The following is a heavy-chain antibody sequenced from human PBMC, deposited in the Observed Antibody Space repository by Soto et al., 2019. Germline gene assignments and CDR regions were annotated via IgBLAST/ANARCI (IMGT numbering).Heavy chain of an antibody. J-gene: IGHJ6*03. CDR1: GGSFSGYY. CDR3: ARGGSSPNYYYYYYYMDV. CDR2: INHSGST. V-gene: IGHV4-34*01. Sequence: SETLSLTCAVYGGSFSGYYWSWIRQPPGKGLEWIGEINHSGSTNYNPSLKSRVTISVDTSKNQFSLKLSSVTAADTAVYYCARGGSSPNYYYYYYYMDVWGKGTTVAVSS. D-gene: IGHD6-6*01.